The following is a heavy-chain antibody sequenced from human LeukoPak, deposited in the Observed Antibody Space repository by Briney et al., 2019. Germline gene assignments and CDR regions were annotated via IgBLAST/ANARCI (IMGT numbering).Heavy chain of an antibody. D-gene: IGHD3-9*01. V-gene: IGHV3-11*05. J-gene: IGHJ4*02. CDR3: ARDRTSLLAGYYFY. Sequence: GGSLRLSCEASGFTFSDYYMSWIRQAPGKGLEWVSSISDSSSNYIYYADSVRGRFTLSRDNAKKTLYLQMNSLRAEDTAVYYCARDRTSLLAGYYFYWGQGTLVTVSS. CDR1: GFTFSDYY. CDR2: ISDSSSNYI.